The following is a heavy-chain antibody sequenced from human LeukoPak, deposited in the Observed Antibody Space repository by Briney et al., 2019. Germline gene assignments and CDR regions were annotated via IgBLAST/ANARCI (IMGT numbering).Heavy chain of an antibody. CDR1: GGSITTNTDY. CDR2: IYYSGST. J-gene: IGHJ3*02. CDR3: ARHPRYCSSNSCYGPDAFDI. D-gene: IGHD2-2*01. V-gene: IGHV4-39*01. Sequence: SETLSLTCTVSGGSITTNTDYWSWVRQPPGKGLEWIGSIYYSGSTYYSPSLKSRVTVSVDTSKNQFSLKLTSVTAAETAVYYCARHPRYCSSNSCYGPDAFDIWGQGTMVTVFS.